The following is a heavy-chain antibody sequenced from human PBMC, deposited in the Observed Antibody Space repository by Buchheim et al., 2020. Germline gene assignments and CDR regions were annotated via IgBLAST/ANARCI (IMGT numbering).Heavy chain of an antibody. CDR2: ISSSSSTI. CDR3: ARAIFGVGYYYMDV. Sequence: EVQLVESGGGLVQPGGSLRLSCAASAFTFSSYSMNWVRQAPGKGLEWVSYISSSSSTIYYADSVKGRFTISSDNAKNSLDLQMNSLRDEDTAVYYCARAIFGVGYYYMDVWGKGTT. CDR1: AFTFSSYS. D-gene: IGHD3-3*01. V-gene: IGHV3-48*02. J-gene: IGHJ6*03.